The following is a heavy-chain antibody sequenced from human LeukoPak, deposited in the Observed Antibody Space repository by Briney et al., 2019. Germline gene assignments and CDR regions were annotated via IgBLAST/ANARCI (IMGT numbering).Heavy chain of an antibody. CDR2: IYTSGSN. Sequence: PSETPSLTCTVSGGSLSSYHGRWIRRPAGEGLEWIGRIYTSGSNNDNPSIKSRVTMSVDNSKNQFSRKLSSVTAEDTAVYYCAGFQAAELPCDLDVWGKGTTVTVSS. V-gene: IGHV4-4*07. CDR3: AGFQAAELPCDLDV. J-gene: IGHJ6*04. D-gene: IGHD1-26*01. CDR1: GGSLSSYH.